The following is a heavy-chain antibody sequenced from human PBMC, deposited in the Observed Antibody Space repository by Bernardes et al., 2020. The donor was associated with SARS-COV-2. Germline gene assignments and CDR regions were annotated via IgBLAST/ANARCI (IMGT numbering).Heavy chain of an antibody. CDR1: GGSFSDYY. J-gene: IGHJ6*02. Sequence: LVKPSQTLSLTCAVYGGSFSDYYWNWIRQPPGKGLQWIGEINHSGSTNYNPSLESRVILSVDTSNNQFSLKVSSVTAADTALYYCARGGDAYYSGMDVWGQGTTVTVSS. V-gene: IGHV4-34*01. D-gene: IGHD2-21*02. CDR2: INHSGST. CDR3: ARGGDAYYSGMDV.